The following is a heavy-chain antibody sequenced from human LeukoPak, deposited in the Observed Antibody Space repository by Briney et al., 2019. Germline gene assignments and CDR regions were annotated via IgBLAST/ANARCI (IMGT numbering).Heavy chain of an antibody. CDR1: GLTFSDYT. CDR3: AIVVVTNYGMDV. CDR2: IYSGAGPK. V-gene: IGHV3-48*02. Sequence: GGSLRLSCAASGLTFSDYTVNWVRQAPGKGLEWISNIYSGAGPKYYADSVKGRFTISRDNAENSVSSQMSSLRDEDTAVYYCAIVVVTNYGMDVWGQGTTVTVSS. D-gene: IGHD2-15*01. J-gene: IGHJ6*02.